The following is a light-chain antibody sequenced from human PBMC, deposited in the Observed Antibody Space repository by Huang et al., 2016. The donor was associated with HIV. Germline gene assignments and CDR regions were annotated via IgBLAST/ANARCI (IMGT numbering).Light chain of an antibody. V-gene: IGKV3-15*01. CDR1: RSVSTN. CDR2: GSS. Sequence: IVMTQSPATLSVSPGERVTLSCRANRSVSTNLAWYHQRPGQAPRLLIYGSSTRAPGVPARFSGSGSGTDFSLTISSLQSEDFALYYCHQYNNWLLSFGGGTRVDIE. CDR3: HQYNNWLLS. J-gene: IGKJ4*01.